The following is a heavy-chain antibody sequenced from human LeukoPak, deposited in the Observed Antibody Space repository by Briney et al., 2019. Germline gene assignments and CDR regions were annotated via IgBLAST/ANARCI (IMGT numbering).Heavy chain of an antibody. CDR2: FDPEDGET. V-gene: IGHV1-24*01. D-gene: IGHD6-19*01. CDR1: GFTFTNYA. CDR3: ATVVYSSGWDVFDY. Sequence: PGGSLRLSCAASGFTFTNYAMHWVRQAPGKGLEWMGGFDPEDGETIYAQKFQGRVTMTEDTSTDTAYMELSSLRSEDTAVYYCATVVYSSGWDVFDYWGQGTLVTVSS. J-gene: IGHJ4*02.